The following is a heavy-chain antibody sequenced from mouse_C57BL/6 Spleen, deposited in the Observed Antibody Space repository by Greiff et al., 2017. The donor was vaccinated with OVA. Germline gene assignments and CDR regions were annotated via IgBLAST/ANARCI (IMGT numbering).Heavy chain of an antibody. Sequence: VQLQQPGAELVRPGSSVKLSCKASGYTFTSYWMHWVKQRPIQGLEWIGNIDPSDSETHYNQKFKDKATLTVDKSSSTAYMQLSSLTSEDSAVYYCARPYSNYGYAMDYWGQGTSVTVSS. J-gene: IGHJ4*01. CDR1: GYTFTSYW. CDR2: IDPSDSET. V-gene: IGHV1-52*01. CDR3: ARPYSNYGYAMDY. D-gene: IGHD2-5*01.